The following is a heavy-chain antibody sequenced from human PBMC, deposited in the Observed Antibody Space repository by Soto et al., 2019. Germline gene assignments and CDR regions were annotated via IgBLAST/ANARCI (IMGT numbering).Heavy chain of an antibody. CDR2: ISAYNGNT. CDR3: ARDSYYDSSGYYVNDY. CDR1: GYTFTSYG. D-gene: IGHD3-22*01. V-gene: IGHV1-18*04. Sequence: ASENVSCKSSGYTFTSYGISWVRQAPGQGLEWMGWISAYNGNTNYAQKLQGRVTMTTDTSTSTAYMELRSLRSDDTAVYYCARDSYYDSSGYYVNDYCGQGYLVIVSS. J-gene: IGHJ4*02.